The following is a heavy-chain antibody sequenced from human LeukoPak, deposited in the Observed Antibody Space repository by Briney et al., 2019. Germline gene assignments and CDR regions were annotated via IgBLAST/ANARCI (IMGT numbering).Heavy chain of an antibody. D-gene: IGHD5-12*01. J-gene: IGHJ4*02. CDR3: ARGGGQWLRSYYFDY. V-gene: IGHV4-34*01. Sequence: PSETLSLTCTVSGGSISSYYWSWIRQPPGKGLEWIGEINHSGNTNYNPSLKSRVTISVDTSKKQFSLTVRSVTAADTAVYYCARGGGQWLRSYYFDYWGQGALDTVSS. CDR2: INHSGNT. CDR1: GGSISSYY.